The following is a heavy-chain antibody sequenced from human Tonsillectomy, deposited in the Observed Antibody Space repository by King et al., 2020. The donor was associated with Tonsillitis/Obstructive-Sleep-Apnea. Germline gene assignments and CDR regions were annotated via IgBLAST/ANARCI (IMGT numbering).Heavy chain of an antibody. CDR3: GAALGTVTTYTDY. V-gene: IGHV4-39*01. CDR1: GGSISSSSFY. J-gene: IGHJ4*02. Sequence: QLQESGPGLVKPSETLSLTCTVSGGSISSSSFYWGWIRQPPGKGLGWIGSIYNSGSTYYNPSLKRRVTISVDTSSNQFSLKLSSVTAADTAVYYCGAALGTVTTYTDYWGQGTLVTVSS. CDR2: IYNSGST. D-gene: IGHD4-17*01.